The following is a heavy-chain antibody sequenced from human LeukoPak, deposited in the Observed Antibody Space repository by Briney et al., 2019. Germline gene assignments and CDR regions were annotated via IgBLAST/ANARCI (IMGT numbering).Heavy chain of an antibody. CDR2: IYYSGRT. J-gene: IGHJ3*02. D-gene: IGHD1-26*01. V-gene: IGHV4-59*01. CDR3: ARGLQRELLGAFDI. Sequence: SETLSLTCTVSGGSISSYYWSWIRQPPGKGLEWIGYIYYSGRTNYNPSLKSRVTISVDTSKNQFSLKLRSVTAADTAVYYCARGLQRELLGAFDIWGQGTMVTVSS. CDR1: GGSISSYY.